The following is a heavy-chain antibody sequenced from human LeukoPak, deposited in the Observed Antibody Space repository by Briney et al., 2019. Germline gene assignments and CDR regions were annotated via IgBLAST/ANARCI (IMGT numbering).Heavy chain of an antibody. V-gene: IGHV1-69*04. CDR1: GGTFSSYT. CDR2: IIPILGIA. CDR3: AGEAGLDIVVVPAASFDY. D-gene: IGHD2-2*03. J-gene: IGHJ4*02. Sequence: SVKVSCKASGGTFSSYTISWVRRAPGQGLEWMGRIIPILGIANYAQKFQGRVTITADKSTSTAYMELSSLRSEDTAVYYCAGEAGLDIVVVPAASFDYWGQGTLVTVSP.